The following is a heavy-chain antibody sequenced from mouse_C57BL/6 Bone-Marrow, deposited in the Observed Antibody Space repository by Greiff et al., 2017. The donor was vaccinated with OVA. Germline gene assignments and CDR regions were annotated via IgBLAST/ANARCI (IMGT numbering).Heavy chain of an antibody. J-gene: IGHJ3*01. D-gene: IGHD2-1*01. CDR1: GFSLTSYG. Sequence: VQGVESGPGLVAPSQSLSITCTVSGFSLTSYGVDWVRQSPGKGLEWLGVIWGVGSTNYNSALKSRLSISKDNSKSQVFLKMNSLQTDDTAMYYCARTGNGGFAYWGQGTLVTVSA. CDR2: IWGVGST. V-gene: IGHV2-6*01. CDR3: ARTGNGGFAY.